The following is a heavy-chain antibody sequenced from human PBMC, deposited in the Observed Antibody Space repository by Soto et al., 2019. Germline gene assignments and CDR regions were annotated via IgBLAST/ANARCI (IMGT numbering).Heavy chain of an antibody. V-gene: IGHV1-69*13. D-gene: IGHD2-21*02. Sequence: SVKVSCKASGGTFSSYAISWVRQAPGQGLEWMGGIIPIFGTANYAQKFQGRVTITADESTSTAYMELSSLRSEDTAVYYCARDIWGPWVVVTATLNYGMDVWGQGTTVTVSS. CDR3: ARDIWGPWVVVTATLNYGMDV. J-gene: IGHJ6*02. CDR2: IIPIFGTA. CDR1: GGTFSSYA.